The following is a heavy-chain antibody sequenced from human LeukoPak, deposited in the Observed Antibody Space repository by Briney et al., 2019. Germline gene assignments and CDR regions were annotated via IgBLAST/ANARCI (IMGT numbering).Heavy chain of an antibody. J-gene: IGHJ6*02. CDR1: GYTFTTYG. CDR2: ISVYNGNT. V-gene: IGHV1-18*01. Sequence: GASVKVSCKASGYTFTTYGINWVRQAPGQGVEWMGWISVYNGNTNYAENLQDRVTMTTDTSTSTAYMELRSLRSDDTAVYYCARDMGGYYNYYYYGMDVWGQGTTVTVSS. CDR3: ARDMGGYYNYYYYGMDV. D-gene: IGHD3-3*01.